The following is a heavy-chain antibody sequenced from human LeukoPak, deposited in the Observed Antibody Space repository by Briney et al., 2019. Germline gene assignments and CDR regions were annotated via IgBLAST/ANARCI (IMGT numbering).Heavy chain of an antibody. CDR2: ISPTGSTM. J-gene: IGHJ4*02. CDR1: EFTFSAYA. D-gene: IGHD3-10*01. CDR3: GRVGAYYGSGSYSDY. Sequence: GGSLRLSCATSEFTFSAYAMNWVRQAPGKGLEWVGYISPTGSTMFYAGSVKGRFTISRDNADNSLYLQMKSLRVEDTAMYYCGRVGAYYGSGSYSDYWGQGTLVTVSS. V-gene: IGHV3-48*04.